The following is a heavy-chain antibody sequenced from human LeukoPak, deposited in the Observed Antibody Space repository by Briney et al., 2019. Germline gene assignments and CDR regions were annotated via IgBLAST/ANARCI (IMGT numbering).Heavy chain of an antibody. CDR3: AKTRRSGTEYGDFDH. V-gene: IGHV3-43*02. D-gene: IGHD1-26*01. CDR2: IREDGGTT. CDR1: GFSSEEYS. Sequence: GGCLRLSCAASGFSSEEYSLCWRRQAQEEGVWWVSLIREDGGTTYYPHSLRRRFAPSRDNSKKSLYLQMSSLRTEETALYYCAKTRRSGTEYGDFDHWGQGTLVTVSS. J-gene: IGHJ4*02.